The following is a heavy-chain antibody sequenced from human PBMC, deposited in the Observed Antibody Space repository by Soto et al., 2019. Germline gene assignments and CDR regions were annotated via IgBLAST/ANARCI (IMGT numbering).Heavy chain of an antibody. CDR2: IYYSGST. J-gene: IGHJ4*02. CDR3: ARGLYCSSTSCYFPTDY. Sequence: PSETLSLTCTVSGGSISSYYWSWIRQPPGKGLEWIGYIYYSGSTNYNPSLESRVTISVDTSKNQFSLKLSSVTAADTAVYYCARGLYCSSTSCYFPTDYWGQGTLVTVSS. V-gene: IGHV4-59*01. D-gene: IGHD2-2*01. CDR1: GGSISSYY.